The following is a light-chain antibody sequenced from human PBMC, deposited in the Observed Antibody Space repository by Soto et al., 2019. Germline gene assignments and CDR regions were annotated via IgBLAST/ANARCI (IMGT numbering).Light chain of an antibody. CDR1: QSVSSY. CDR2: DAS. CDR3: QQGGNWPLT. Sequence: EIVLTQSPATLSLSPGERATLSCRASQSVSSYLAWYQQKRGQAPRLLIYDASSRASGIPARFSGSGSGTDFTLTISYLEPEDFAVYYCQQGGNWPLTFGQGTRLEI. V-gene: IGKV3-11*01. J-gene: IGKJ5*01.